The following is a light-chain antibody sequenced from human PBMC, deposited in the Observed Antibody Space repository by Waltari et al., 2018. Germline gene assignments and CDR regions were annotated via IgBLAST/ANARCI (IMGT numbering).Light chain of an antibody. CDR2: EAN. V-gene: IGLV2-23*01. CDR1: NSDVGSHNL. CDR3: CSNAGTTTGG. Sequence: QSALTQPASVSGSPGQSITISCTGTNSDVGSHNLVSWYQQHPGKAPTLIIYEANTRPSGVSDRFSASKSGNAALLTISGLQAEDEGHYYCCSNAGTTTGGFGGGTILTVL. J-gene: IGLJ2*01.